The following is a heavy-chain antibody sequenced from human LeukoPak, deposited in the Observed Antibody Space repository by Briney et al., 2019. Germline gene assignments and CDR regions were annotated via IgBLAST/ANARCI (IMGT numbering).Heavy chain of an antibody. J-gene: IGHJ6*03. V-gene: IGHV1-69*05. D-gene: IGHD3-16*02. CDR2: IAPIFGTP. CDR3: ASHSRSNHYYFYYMDV. Sequence: GASVKVSCKASGGTFDRYAISWVRQAPGQGLEWMGGIAPIFGTPNYAQNFQGRVTITTDESTSTAYMELSSLRSDDTAVYYCASHSRSNHYYFYYMDVWGTGTTVTVSS. CDR1: GGTFDRYA.